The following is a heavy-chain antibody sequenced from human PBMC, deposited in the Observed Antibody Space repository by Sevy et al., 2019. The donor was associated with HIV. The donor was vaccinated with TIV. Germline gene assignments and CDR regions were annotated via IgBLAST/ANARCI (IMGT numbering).Heavy chain of an antibody. Sequence: GGSLRLSCAASEFIFTTAWMSWVRQAPGKGLEWVGRIKSKTNGGTTDYAAHVKGRFTISRNDSKKTLYLQMNSLKTEDTAVYYCTTDLEYQLERYYFNYWGQGTLVTVSS. V-gene: IGHV3-15*01. CDR3: TTDLEYQLERYYFNY. CDR2: IKSKTNGGTT. CDR1: EFIFTTAW. D-gene: IGHD2-2*01. J-gene: IGHJ4*02.